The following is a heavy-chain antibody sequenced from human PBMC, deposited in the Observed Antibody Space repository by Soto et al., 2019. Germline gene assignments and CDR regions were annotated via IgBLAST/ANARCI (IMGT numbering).Heavy chain of an antibody. CDR3: ARAHYKGRDDFWSGYPSFDP. D-gene: IGHD3-3*01. J-gene: IGHJ5*02. V-gene: IGHV4-30-4*01. CDR1: GGSISSGDYF. CDR2: IYYSGST. Sequence: PSETLSLTCTVSGGSISSGDYFWSWIRQPPGKGLEWIGYIYYSGSTYYNPSLKSRVTISVDTSKNQFSLELRSVTAADTAVYYCARAHYKGRDDFWSGYPSFDPWGQGPLVTVSS.